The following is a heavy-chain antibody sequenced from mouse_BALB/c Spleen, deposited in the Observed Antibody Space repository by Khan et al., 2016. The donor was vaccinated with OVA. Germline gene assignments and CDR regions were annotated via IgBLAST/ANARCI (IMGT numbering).Heavy chain of an antibody. D-gene: IGHD1-1*01. J-gene: IGHJ1*01. CDR3: ARDYGSLCWYFDF. CDR2: IYYSGTV. V-gene: IGHV3-5*02. Sequence: EVQLQESGPGLVKPSQTVSLTCTVTGNSITSGNYRWSWIRQFPDNKLEWIGNIYYSGTVNNNSKLTSRAPITSATSNNQFFHEMNSLTAADTDTYYCARDYGSLCWYFDFWGAGTTVTVSS. CDR1: GNSITSGNYR.